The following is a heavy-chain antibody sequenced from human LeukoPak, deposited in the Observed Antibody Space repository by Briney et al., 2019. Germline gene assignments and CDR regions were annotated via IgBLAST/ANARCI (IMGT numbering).Heavy chain of an antibody. Sequence: PSETLSLTCTVSGGSISNYYWSWVRQTPEKGLEWIGYIYYSGSTNYNPSLKSRVTKSAEPSKNQLSLNLTSVTAADTAVYYCARDSHDYTTHSYYYCYYMDVWGKGKPFSVSS. CDR1: GGSISNYY. D-gene: IGHD4-11*01. J-gene: IGHJ6*03. V-gene: IGHV4-59*01. CDR3: ARDSHDYTTHSYYYCYYMDV. CDR2: IYYSGST.